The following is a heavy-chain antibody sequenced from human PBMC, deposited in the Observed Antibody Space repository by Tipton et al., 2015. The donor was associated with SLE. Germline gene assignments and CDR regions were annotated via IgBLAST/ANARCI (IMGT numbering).Heavy chain of an antibody. V-gene: IGHV1-18*01. CDR2: INTYSGNT. J-gene: IGHJ3*02. D-gene: IGHD1-26*01. Sequence: QLVQSGPEVKKPGASVKVSCKASGHTFSNYDISWVRQAPGQGLGWLGWINTYSGNTNYAQKVQGRVIMTTDTSTSTTYMELRSLRSDDTAMYYCASDVLGCYSTFDIWGQGTMVTVSS. CDR1: GHTFSNYD. CDR3: ASDVLGCYSTFDI.